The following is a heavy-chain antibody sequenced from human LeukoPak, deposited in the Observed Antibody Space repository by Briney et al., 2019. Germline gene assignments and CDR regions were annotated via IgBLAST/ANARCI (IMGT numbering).Heavy chain of an antibody. CDR1: GGSISSHY. Sequence: SETLSLTYTVSGGSISSHYWSWIRQPPGKGLEWIGYIYYSGSTNYNPSLKSRVTISVDTSKNQFSLKLSSVTAADTAVYYWGGVAVADYYMDVWGKGTTVTVSS. CDR2: IYYSGST. D-gene: IGHD4-23*01. CDR3: GGVAVADYYMDV. V-gene: IGHV4-59*11. J-gene: IGHJ6*03.